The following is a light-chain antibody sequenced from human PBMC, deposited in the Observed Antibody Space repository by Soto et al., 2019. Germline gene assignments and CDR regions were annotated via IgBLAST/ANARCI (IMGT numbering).Light chain of an antibody. CDR3: SSNAGSNNLV. Sequence: QSALTQPRSVSGSPGQSVTISCTGTSSDVGGFNSVSWYQQHPGKAPKLMIYEVSRRPSGVPDRFSGSKSGNTASLTVSGLQAEDEADYYCSSNAGSNNLVFGGGTKLTVL. CDR2: EVS. V-gene: IGLV2-8*01. J-gene: IGLJ2*01. CDR1: SSDVGGFNS.